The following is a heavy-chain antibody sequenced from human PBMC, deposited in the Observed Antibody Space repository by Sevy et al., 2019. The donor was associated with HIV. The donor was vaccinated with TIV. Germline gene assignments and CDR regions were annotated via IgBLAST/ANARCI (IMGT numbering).Heavy chain of an antibody. CDR3: SRETWYFAN. CDR1: GYTFTAYH. J-gene: IGHJ4*02. D-gene: IGHD6-13*01. CDR2: VYPNSGGT. Sequence: ASVKVSCKASGYTFTAYHMHWIRQAPGQGLEWMGGVYPNSGGTEYAQKFQGRVTMTTDTSINTAYLELSGLRSDDTAMYYCSRETWYFANWGQGTLVTVSS. V-gene: IGHV1-2*02.